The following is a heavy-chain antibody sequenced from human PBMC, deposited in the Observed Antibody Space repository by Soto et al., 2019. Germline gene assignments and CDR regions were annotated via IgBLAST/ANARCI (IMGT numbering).Heavy chain of an antibody. D-gene: IGHD6-13*01. V-gene: IGHV3-9*01. CDR1: GFTFDDYA. CDR2: ISWNSAAI. CDR3: AKDRGSSSWDPIFDF. Sequence: GGSLRLSCAASGFTFDDYAIHWVRQAPGKGLEWVSGISWNSAAIDYAVSVKGRFTIVRDNAMNSLYLQMNHLRPEDTAFYYCAKDRGSSSWDPIFDFWGQGILVTVSS. J-gene: IGHJ4*02.